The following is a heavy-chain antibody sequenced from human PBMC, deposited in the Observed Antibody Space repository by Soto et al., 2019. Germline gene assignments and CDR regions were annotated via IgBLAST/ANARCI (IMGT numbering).Heavy chain of an antibody. V-gene: IGHV1-3*01. CDR3: ARDGSFYSPDS. Sequence: ASVKVSCKASGYTFTSYAMHWVRQAPGQRLEWMGWINAGSGNTKYSQKFQGRVTITRDTSASTAYMELSSLRSEDTAVYYCARDGSFYSPDSWGQGTLVTVSS. J-gene: IGHJ4*02. CDR1: GYTFTSYA. CDR2: INAGSGNT. D-gene: IGHD2-21*01.